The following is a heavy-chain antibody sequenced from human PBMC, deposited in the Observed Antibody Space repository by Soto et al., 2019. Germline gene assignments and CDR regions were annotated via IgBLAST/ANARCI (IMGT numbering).Heavy chain of an antibody. J-gene: IGHJ4*02. CDR1: AFTFSSYA. V-gene: IGHV3-30-3*01. Sequence: QVQLVESGGGVVQPGRSLRLSCAASAFTFSSYAMHCVRQAPGKGLEWVAVISYDGSNKYYADSVKGRFTISRDNSKNTRYLQMNSLRAEDTAVYYCARARLDTPAPDYWGQGTLVTVSS. CDR3: ARARLDTPAPDY. D-gene: IGHD2-2*01. CDR2: ISYDGSNK.